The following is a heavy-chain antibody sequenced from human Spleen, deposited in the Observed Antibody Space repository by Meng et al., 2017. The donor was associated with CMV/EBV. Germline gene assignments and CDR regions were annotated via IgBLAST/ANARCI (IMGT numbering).Heavy chain of an antibody. J-gene: IGHJ4*02. CDR1: SNSAA. CDR3: ARARYYDSSGPLTVDY. D-gene: IGHD3-22*01. CDR2: TYYRSKWYN. Sequence: SNSAAWKWISQDTSRGREGLRRTYYRSKWYNDYALSLPTLITIPPDTSKNQFSLQLNSVTPEDTAVYYCARARYYDSSGPLTVDYWGQGTLVTVSS. V-gene: IGHV6-1*01.